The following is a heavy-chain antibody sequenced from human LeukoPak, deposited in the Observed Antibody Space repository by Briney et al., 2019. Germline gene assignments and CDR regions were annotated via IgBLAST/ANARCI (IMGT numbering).Heavy chain of an antibody. Sequence: GGSLRLSCGASGFTFSDYYMSWIRQAPGKGLEWVSYISGSGSTTYYADSVKGRFTISRDNAKNSLYLQMNSLRAEDTAVYYCAELGITMIGGVWGKGTTVTISS. D-gene: IGHD3-10*02. CDR1: GFTFSDYY. CDR3: AELGITMIGGV. V-gene: IGHV3-11*04. CDR2: ISGSGSTT. J-gene: IGHJ6*04.